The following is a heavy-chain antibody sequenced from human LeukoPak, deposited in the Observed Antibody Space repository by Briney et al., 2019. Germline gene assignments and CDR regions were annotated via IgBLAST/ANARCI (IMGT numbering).Heavy chain of an antibody. CDR2: IKQDGSEK. J-gene: IGHJ5*02. Sequence: GGSLRLSCAASGFTFSGHWMTWVRQAPGKGLEWVANIKQDGSEKYYVDSVKGRFTISRDNAKNSLYLQMNSLRAEDTAVYYCARRTGYYYGSGSLTWGQGTLVTVSS. CDR1: GFTFSGHW. D-gene: IGHD3-10*01. V-gene: IGHV3-7*01. CDR3: ARRTGYYYGSGSLT.